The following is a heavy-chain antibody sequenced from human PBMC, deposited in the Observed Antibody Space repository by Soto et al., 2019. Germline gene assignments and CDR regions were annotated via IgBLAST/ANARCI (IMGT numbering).Heavy chain of an antibody. Sequence: ASVKVSCKASGYTFTSYDINWVRQATGQGLEWMGWMNPNSCNTGYAQKFQGRVTMTRNTSISTAYMELSSLRSEDTAVYYCASRAYDYGDYVFDYWGQGTLVTVSS. CDR2: MNPNSCNT. CDR3: ASRAYDYGDYVFDY. J-gene: IGHJ4*02. D-gene: IGHD4-17*01. V-gene: IGHV1-8*01. CDR1: GYTFTSYD.